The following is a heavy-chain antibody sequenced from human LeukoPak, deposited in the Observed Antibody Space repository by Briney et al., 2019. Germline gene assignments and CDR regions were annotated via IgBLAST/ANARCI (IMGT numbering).Heavy chain of an antibody. V-gene: IGHV3-30*18. CDR3: AKSPGEGWFDP. D-gene: IGHD4-17*01. CDR1: GFTFSSYG. CDR2: ISYDGSNK. J-gene: IGHJ5*02. Sequence: GGSLRLSCAASGFTFSSYGMHWVRQAPGKGLEWVAVISYDGSNKYYADSVKGRFTISRDNSKNTLYLQMNSLRDEDTAVYYCAKSPGEGWFDPWGQGTLVTVSS.